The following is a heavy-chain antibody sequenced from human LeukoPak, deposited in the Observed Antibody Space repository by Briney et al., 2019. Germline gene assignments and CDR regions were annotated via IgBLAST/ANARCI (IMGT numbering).Heavy chain of an antibody. D-gene: IGHD6-13*01. Sequence: PSETLSLTCTVSGGSVSSDYWSWIRQPPGKGLEWIGYIYHTGNSDYNPSLKSRVTMSVDTSKNQFSLKLSSVTAADTAVYYCARIRVEYSSSWYDYWGQGTLVTVSS. V-gene: IGHV4-59*02. J-gene: IGHJ4*02. CDR1: GGSVSSDY. CDR3: ARIRVEYSSSWYDY. CDR2: IYHTGNS.